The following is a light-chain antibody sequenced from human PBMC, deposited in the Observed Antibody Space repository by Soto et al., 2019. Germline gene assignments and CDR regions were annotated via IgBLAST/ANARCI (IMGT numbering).Light chain of an antibody. CDR2: GAS. V-gene: IGKV1-5*01. J-gene: IGKJ1*01. CDR1: RSISPW. Sequence: DIHMTLSPSSLSASVGHMFTIACRASRSISPWLAWYKQKPGKPPKLLIYGASSLAAGVPSRLSGSSSGTDLTLTISSMQPDDYACYYCQQYSSSTTFGQGTKVDIK. CDR3: QQYSSSTT.